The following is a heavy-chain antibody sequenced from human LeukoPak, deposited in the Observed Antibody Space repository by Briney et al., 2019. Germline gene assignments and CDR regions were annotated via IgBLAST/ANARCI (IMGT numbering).Heavy chain of an antibody. CDR3: ARDQGDILTGYPY. V-gene: IGHV3-20*04. Sequence: RPGGSLRLSCAASGFTFSTFAMHWVRQAPGKGLEWVSGINWNGGSTGYADSVKGRFTISRDNAKNSLYLQMNSLRAEDTALYYCARDQGDILTGYPYWGQGTLVTVSS. CDR1: GFTFSTFA. D-gene: IGHD3-9*01. CDR2: INWNGGST. J-gene: IGHJ4*02.